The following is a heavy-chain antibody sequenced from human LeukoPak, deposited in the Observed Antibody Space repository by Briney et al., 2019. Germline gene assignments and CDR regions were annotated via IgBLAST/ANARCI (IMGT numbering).Heavy chain of an antibody. CDR2: ISSSRSYI. Sequence: GGSLRLSCAASGFTFSSYSMNWVRQAPGKGLEWVSSISSSRSYIYYADSVKGRFTISRDKAKNSLYLQMNTLRVEDTAVYYCARDSMDVWGKGTTVTISS. CDR1: GFTFSSYS. V-gene: IGHV3-21*01. J-gene: IGHJ6*04. CDR3: ARDSMDV.